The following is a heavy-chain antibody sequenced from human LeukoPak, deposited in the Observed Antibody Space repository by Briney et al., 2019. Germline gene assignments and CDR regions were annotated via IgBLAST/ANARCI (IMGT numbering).Heavy chain of an antibody. CDR2: INPNSGGT. D-gene: IGHD4-17*01. Sequence: GASVKVSCKASGYTFTGYYMHWVRQAPGQRVEWMGWINPNSGGTNYAQKFQGRVTMTRDTSISTAYMELSRLRSDDTAVYYCATPVTRDAFDIWGQGTMVTVSS. V-gene: IGHV1-2*02. J-gene: IGHJ3*02. CDR3: ATPVTRDAFDI. CDR1: GYTFTGYY.